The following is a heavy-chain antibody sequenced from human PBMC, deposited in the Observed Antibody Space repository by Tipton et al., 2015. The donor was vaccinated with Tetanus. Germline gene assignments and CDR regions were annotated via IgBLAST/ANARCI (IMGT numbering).Heavy chain of an antibody. CDR2: INDSGST. J-gene: IGHJ4*02. Sequence: TLSLTCAVYGGSFSGYYWNWIRQPPGKGLEWIGEINDSGSTSYNPSLESRVTISVDTSKNQFSLNLSSVTAADTAVYYCARWETVTTKIHYWGQGTLVTVSS. V-gene: IGHV4-34*01. CDR1: GGSFSGYY. CDR3: ARWETVTTKIHY. D-gene: IGHD4-17*01.